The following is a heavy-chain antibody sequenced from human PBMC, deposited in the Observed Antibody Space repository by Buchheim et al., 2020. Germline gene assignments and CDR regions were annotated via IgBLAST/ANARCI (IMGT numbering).Heavy chain of an antibody. CDR1: GSTFNNFW. J-gene: IGHJ4*02. D-gene: IGHD3-9*01. CDR3: SRDFDWGTAL. V-gene: IGHV3-74*03. Sequence: EEQVVESGGGLVQPGGSLRLSCAASGSTFNNFWIHWVRHAPGKGLMWVSRIKTDGTSIEYADSVKGRFGTSRDSARKIVNLQLNSLRAEDTAVYYCSRDFDWGTALWGQGTL. CDR2: IKTDGTSI.